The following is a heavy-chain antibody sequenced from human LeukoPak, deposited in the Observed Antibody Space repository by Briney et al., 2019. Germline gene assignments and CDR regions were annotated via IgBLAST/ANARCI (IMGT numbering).Heavy chain of an antibody. Sequence: GGSLRLSCAASGFTFNSYAMSWVRQAPGKGLEWVSAISGSGGNTYYADSVKGRFTISRDNSKNTLYLQMNSLRAEDTAVYYCAKLAAARAPGVYYYYGMDVWGQGTTVTVSS. V-gene: IGHV3-23*01. CDR2: ISGSGGNT. J-gene: IGHJ6*02. D-gene: IGHD6-6*01. CDR3: AKLAAARAPGVYYYYGMDV. CDR1: GFTFNSYA.